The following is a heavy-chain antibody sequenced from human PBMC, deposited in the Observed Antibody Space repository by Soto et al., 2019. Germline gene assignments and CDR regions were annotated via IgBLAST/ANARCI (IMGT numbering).Heavy chain of an antibody. CDR3: AREGVGQTTFVGYFDY. CDR2: IRYDGSNI. V-gene: IGHV3-33*01. D-gene: IGHD3-10*02. J-gene: IGHJ4*02. Sequence: QVQLVESGGGVVQPGRSLRLSCAASGFTFSGLGMHWVRQAPGKGLEWVAVIRYDGSNIYYADAVKGRFTISRDNSKDTLYLQMNSLRADDTAVYYCAREGVGQTTFVGYFDYWGQGTLVTVSS. CDR1: GFTFSGLG.